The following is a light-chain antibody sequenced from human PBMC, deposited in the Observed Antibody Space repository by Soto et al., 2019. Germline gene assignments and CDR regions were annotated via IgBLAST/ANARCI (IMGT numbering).Light chain of an antibody. CDR1: QSLVYSDGNTY. Sequence: DVVVTQSPLSLPVTLGQPASISCRSSQSLVYSDGNTYLNWFQQRSGQSPRRLIYQVSNRVSGVPDRFSGSGSGTEFTLKISSVEAEDVGVYYCMQGTHWPLTVGGGTKVEIK. V-gene: IGKV2-30*01. CDR3: MQGTHWPLT. CDR2: QVS. J-gene: IGKJ4*01.